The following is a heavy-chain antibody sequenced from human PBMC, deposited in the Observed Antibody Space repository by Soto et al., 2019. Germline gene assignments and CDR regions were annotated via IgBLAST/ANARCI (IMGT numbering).Heavy chain of an antibody. CDR1: GYTFTCYY. CDR2: INPNSGGT. J-gene: IGHJ4*02. D-gene: IGHD2-21*02. V-gene: IGHV1-2*04. Sequence: XSVKVSCEASGYTFTCYYMHWVRQAPGQGLEWMGWINPNSGGTNYAQKFQGWVTMTRDTSISTAYMELSRLRSDDTAVYYCARWVVTATANYYFDYWGQGNLVTVSS. CDR3: ARWVVTATANYYFDY.